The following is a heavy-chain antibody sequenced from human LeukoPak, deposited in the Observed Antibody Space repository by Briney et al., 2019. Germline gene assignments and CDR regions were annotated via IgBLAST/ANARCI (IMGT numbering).Heavy chain of an antibody. J-gene: IGHJ4*02. D-gene: IGHD2-21*02. CDR2: IKQDGSEK. CDR3: ARDAIVVVTAIPLPYFDY. Sequence: GGSLRLSCAASGFTFSSYWMSWARQAPGKGLEWVANIKQDGSEKYYVDSVKGRFTISRDNAKNSLYLQMNSLRAEDTAVYYCARDAIVVVTAIPLPYFDYWGQGTLVTVSS. CDR1: GFTFSSYW. V-gene: IGHV3-7*01.